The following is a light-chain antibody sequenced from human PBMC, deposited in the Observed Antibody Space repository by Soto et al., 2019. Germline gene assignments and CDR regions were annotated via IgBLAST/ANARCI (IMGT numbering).Light chain of an antibody. CDR1: QSISSY. CDR2: AAS. J-gene: IGKJ3*01. Sequence: DIQMTQYPSSLSASVGDRVTITCRASQSISSYLNWYQQKQGKAPKLLLYAASSLQSGVPSRFSGSGSGTDFTLTISSLQPEDFATYYCQQSYRTPRTFGPGNKVYIK. CDR3: QQSYRTPRT. V-gene: IGKV1-39*01.